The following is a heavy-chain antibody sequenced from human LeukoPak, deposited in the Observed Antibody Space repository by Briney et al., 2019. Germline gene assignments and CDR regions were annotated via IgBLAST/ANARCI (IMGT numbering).Heavy chain of an antibody. CDR2: INSDGSRT. D-gene: IGHD4-17*01. CDR1: GFAFTAYW. J-gene: IGHJ1*01. V-gene: IGHV3-74*01. CDR3: ARDDYGDYRINFQH. Sequence: GGSLRLSCAASGFAFTAYWMHWVRQAPGKGLVWVSRINSDGSRTNYADSVKGRFTISRDNAKNTLYLQMDSLRAEDTAVYYCARDDYGDYRINFQHWGQGTLVTVSS.